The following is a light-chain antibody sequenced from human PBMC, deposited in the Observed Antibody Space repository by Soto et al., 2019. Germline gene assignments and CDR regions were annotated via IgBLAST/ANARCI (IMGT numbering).Light chain of an antibody. CDR2: NAS. CDR3: LQYSGSSYT. V-gene: IGKV1-5*01. J-gene: IGKJ2*01. CDR1: QFIDRW. Sequence: DIQMTQSPSTLSASVGDRVTITCRASQFIDRWLAWYQQKPGKAPQYLIFNASSLYGGVPLRFSGSGSGTEFTLTITSLQPDDSATYYCLQYSGSSYTFGQGTRVEIK.